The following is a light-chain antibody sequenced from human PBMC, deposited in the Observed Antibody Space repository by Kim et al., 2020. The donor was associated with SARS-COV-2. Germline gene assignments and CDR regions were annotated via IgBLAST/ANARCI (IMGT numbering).Light chain of an antibody. V-gene: IGLV3-1*01. CDR1: KLGDKY. J-gene: IGLJ3*02. CDR3: QAWDSSTNWV. Sequence: SYELTQPPSVSVSPGQTASITCSGDKLGDKYACWYQQKPGQSPVLVIYQDSKRPSGIPERFSGSNSGNTATLTISGTQAMDEADYYSQAWDSSTNWVFGGGTQWNV. CDR2: QDS.